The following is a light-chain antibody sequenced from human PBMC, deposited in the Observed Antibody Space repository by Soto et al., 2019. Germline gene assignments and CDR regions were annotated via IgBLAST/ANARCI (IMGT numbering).Light chain of an antibody. V-gene: IGKV3-20*01. J-gene: IGKJ1*01. CDR3: QQYGSSPRT. CDR2: GAS. CDR1: QSVRGN. Sequence: IVMTHSPATLSVSPEEIATLSFRASQSVRGNLAWYQQRPGQSPRLLMYGASRRATGIPDRFSGSGSGTDFILTISRLEPEDFAVYYCQQYGSSPRTFGQGTKVDIK.